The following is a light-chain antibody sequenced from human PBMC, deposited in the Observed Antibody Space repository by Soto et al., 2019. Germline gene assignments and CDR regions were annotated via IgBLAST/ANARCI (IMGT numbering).Light chain of an antibody. CDR2: GAS. CDR1: RSVTNNY. V-gene: IGKV3-20*01. CDR3: QQHGSSPIT. Sequence: EIVLTQSPDTLSLSPGERATLSCRASRSVTNNYLAWHQQKPGQTPRLLIYGASSRATGIPDRFSGSGSGTDFTLTISRLEPEDFAVYYCQQHGSSPITFGQGTRLEI. J-gene: IGKJ5*01.